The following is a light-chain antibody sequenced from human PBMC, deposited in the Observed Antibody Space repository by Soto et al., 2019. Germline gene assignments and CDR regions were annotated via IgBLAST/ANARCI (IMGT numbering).Light chain of an antibody. J-gene: IGLJ1*01. CDR3: SSYADDSTPYV. V-gene: IGLV2-23*02. CDR1: SSDVGNYNL. CDR2: EVS. Sequence: QSVLTQPASVSGSPGLSITISCTGTSSDVGNYNLVSWYQQHPGKAPKLTIYEVSKRPSGVSNRFSGSKSGNTASLTISGLQAEDEAEYYCSSYADDSTPYVFGTGTKVTVL.